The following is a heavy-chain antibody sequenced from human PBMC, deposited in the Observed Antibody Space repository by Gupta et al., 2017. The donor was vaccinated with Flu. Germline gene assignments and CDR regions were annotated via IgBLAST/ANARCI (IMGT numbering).Heavy chain of an antibody. CDR1: GVTFSSYA. D-gene: IGHD2-15*01. CDR2: VIPVCGPT. J-gene: IGHJ4*02. Sequence: QVQLVQSGAAVKKPGSSVKVSCKAYGVTFSSYAINWVRQAPGQVLEWMGGVIPVCGPTIYAQKFQGRVTMTAEESTGTAYMELGRLTSDGTAFYYCARKAGGHCSGDTCYAFDDGGQGTLVTVSS. V-gene: IGHV1-69*01. CDR3: ARKAGGHCSGDTCYAFDD.